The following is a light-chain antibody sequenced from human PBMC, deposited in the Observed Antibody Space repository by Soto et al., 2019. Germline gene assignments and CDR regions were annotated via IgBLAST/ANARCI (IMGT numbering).Light chain of an antibody. V-gene: IGKV3-20*01. CDR2: GAS. J-gene: IGKJ4*01. CDR3: QQYCSSPLT. Sequence: EIVLTQSPGTLSLSPGERATLSCRASQSVSSSYLAWYQQKPGQAPRLLIYGASSRATGIPDRFSGSGSGTDFNLTISRLEPEDFAVYYCQQYCSSPLTFGGGTKVEIK. CDR1: QSVSSSY.